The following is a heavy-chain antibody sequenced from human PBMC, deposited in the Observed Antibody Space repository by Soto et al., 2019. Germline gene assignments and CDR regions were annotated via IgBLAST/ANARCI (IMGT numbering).Heavy chain of an antibody. Sequence: SETLSLTCAVSGGSISSNNWWSWVRQPPGKGLEWIGEIYHSGSTNYNPSLKSRVTISVDTSKNQFSLELSSVTPADTALYDCAGTGPEDWPLDYLRQRTLVIVSS. V-gene: IGHV4-4*02. CDR2: IYHSGST. CDR3: AGTGPEDWPLDY. D-gene: IGHD3-9*01. J-gene: IGHJ4*02. CDR1: GGSISSNNW.